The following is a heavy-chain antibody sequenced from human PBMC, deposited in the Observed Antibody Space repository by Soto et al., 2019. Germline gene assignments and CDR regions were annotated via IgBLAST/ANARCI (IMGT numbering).Heavy chain of an antibody. CDR2: VPHAGNT. Sequence: QVQLPESGPGLVNPSETLSLTCTVSGDSVASGRYYWGWVRQAPGTGLEWIGSVPHAGNTSYNPSLKRRVTLWIDTSKNQFSRSLSSVTAADTAVYYWARPFAAQTVVGGDFWGQGLLVTVSS. D-gene: IGHD6-19*01. CDR3: ARPFAAQTVVGGDF. J-gene: IGHJ4*02. V-gene: IGHV4-39*01. CDR1: GDSVASGRYY.